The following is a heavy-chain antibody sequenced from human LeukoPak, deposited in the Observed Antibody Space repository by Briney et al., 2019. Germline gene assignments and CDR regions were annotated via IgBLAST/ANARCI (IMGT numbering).Heavy chain of an antibody. V-gene: IGHV4-4*09. J-gene: IGHJ5*02. CDR1: GGSISSYY. Sequence: SETLSLTCTVSGGSISSYYWSWIRQPPGKGLEWIGYIYTSGSTNYNPSLKSRVTISVDTSKNQFSLKLSSVTAADAAVYYCARLNQRPGWDWFDPWGQGTLVTVSS. CDR2: IYTSGST. CDR3: ARLNQRPGWDWFDP. D-gene: IGHD1-14*01.